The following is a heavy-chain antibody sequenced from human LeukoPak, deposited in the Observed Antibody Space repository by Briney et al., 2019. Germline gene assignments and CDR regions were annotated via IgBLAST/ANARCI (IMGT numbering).Heavy chain of an antibody. Sequence: ASVKVSCKASGYTFTSYGISWVRQAPGQGLEWMGWISAYNGNTNYAQKLQGRVTMTTDTSTSTAYMELRGLRSDDTAVYYCARELLWFGEPNPFDYWGQGTLVTVSS. J-gene: IGHJ4*02. V-gene: IGHV1-18*01. D-gene: IGHD3-10*01. CDR3: ARELLWFGEPNPFDY. CDR2: ISAYNGNT. CDR1: GYTFTSYG.